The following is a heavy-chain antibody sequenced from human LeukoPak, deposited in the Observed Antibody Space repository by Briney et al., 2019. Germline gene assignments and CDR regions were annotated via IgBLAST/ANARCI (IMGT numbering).Heavy chain of an antibody. CDR1: GGSISSSSYY. J-gene: IGHJ4*02. V-gene: IGHV4-39*01. CDR2: IYYSGST. CDR3: ARIYYYDSSGHYYALGYFDY. D-gene: IGHD3-22*01. Sequence: SETLSLTCTVSGGSISSSSYYWGWIRQPPGKGLEWIGSIYYSGSTYYNPSLKSRVTISVDTSKNQFSLKLNSVTAADTAVYYCARIYYYDSSGHYYALGYFDYSGQGTLVTVSS.